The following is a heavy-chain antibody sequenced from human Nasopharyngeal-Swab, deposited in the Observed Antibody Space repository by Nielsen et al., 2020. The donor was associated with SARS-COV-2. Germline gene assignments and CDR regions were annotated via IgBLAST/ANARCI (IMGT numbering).Heavy chain of an antibody. D-gene: IGHD3-10*01. Sequence: ESLKISCAASGFTFSSYAMSWVRQAPGKGLEWIGEITHSGSTNYNPSLKSRVTISIDTSKNQFSLKLSSVTAADTAVYYCARGWYYYGSGSSTFDYWGQGTLVTVSS. CDR3: ARGWYYYGSGSSTFDY. J-gene: IGHJ4*02. CDR2: ITHSGST. V-gene: IGHV4-34*01. CDR1: GFTFSSYA.